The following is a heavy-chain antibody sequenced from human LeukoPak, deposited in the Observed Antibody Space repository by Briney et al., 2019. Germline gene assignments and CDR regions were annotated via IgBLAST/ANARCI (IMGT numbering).Heavy chain of an antibody. CDR3: TRDLSQWLLQGIFFDY. J-gene: IGHJ4*02. CDR1: GGSISSYY. D-gene: IGHD5-12*01. CDR2: IYYSGST. Sequence: SETLSLTCTVSGGSISSYYWSWIRQPPGKGLEWIGYIYYSGSTNYNPSLKSRVTISVDTSKNQFSLKLSSVTAADTAVYYCTRDLSQWLLQGIFFDYWGQGTLVTVSS. V-gene: IGHV4-59*01.